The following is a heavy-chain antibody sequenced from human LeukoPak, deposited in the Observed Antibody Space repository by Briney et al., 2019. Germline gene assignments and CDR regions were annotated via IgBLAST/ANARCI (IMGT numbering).Heavy chain of an antibody. V-gene: IGHV3-21*01. Sequence: PGGSLRLSRAASGFTFSSYSMKWVRQAPGKGLEWVSSISSGSTYIYYGDSVKGRFTISRDNAKNSLYLQMSSLRAEDTAVYYCGRGPTLIGVAGTWPLDYWGQGTLVTVSS. CDR2: ISSGSTYI. CDR3: GRGPTLIGVAGTWPLDY. CDR1: GFTFSSYS. D-gene: IGHD6-19*01. J-gene: IGHJ4*02.